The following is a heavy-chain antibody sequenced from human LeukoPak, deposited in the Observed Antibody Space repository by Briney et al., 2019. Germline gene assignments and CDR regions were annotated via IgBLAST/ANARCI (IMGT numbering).Heavy chain of an antibody. J-gene: IGHJ3*02. D-gene: IGHD5-12*01. V-gene: IGHV3-30-3*01. CDR3: ARGGAYDSLDAFDM. Sequence: PGGSLRLSCAASGFTFSTYTMHWVRQAPGKGLEWVAFISYDETNKYYPDSVKGRFTISRDTSKNTLYLQMNSLRPEDTAVYYCARGGAYDSLDAFDMWGQGTMVSVYS. CDR2: ISYDETNK. CDR1: GFTFSTYT.